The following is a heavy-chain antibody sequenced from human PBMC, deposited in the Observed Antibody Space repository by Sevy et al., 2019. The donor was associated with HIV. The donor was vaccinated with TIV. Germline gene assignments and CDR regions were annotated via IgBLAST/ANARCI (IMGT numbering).Heavy chain of an antibody. D-gene: IGHD3-16*01. CDR2: IYYNGDT. CDR1: GGSMSSSDYF. CDR3: ARHGAWTIYFDI. V-gene: IGHV4-39*01. J-gene: IGHJ4*02. Sequence: SETLSLTCTVSGGSMSSSDYFWGWVRQPPGKGLEWIGSIYYNGDTYHSPSLKSRVTVAVDTSKNQFFLTLTSVTAADTAIYYCARHGAWTIYFDIWGQGALVTVSS.